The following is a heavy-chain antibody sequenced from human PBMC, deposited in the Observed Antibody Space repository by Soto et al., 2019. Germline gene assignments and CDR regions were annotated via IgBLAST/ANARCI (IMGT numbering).Heavy chain of an antibody. CDR2: INPNSGGT. CDR1: GYPFTDYY. D-gene: IGHD2-8*02. J-gene: IGHJ5*02. Sequence: QVQLVQSGAEVRKPGASVKISCKASGYPFTDYYIHWVRQAPGQGLEWMGWINPNSGGTNSAQKFQGWVTMTRDTSTNTAYMELSSLKSDDTAVYYWARAAFCTGGRCHNWFDPWGQGSLVIVSS. CDR3: ARAAFCTGGRCHNWFDP. V-gene: IGHV1-2*04.